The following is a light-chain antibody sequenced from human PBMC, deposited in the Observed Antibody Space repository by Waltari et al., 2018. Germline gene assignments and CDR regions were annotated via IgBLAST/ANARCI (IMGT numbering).Light chain of an antibody. J-gene: IGLJ3*02. CDR2: DVT. V-gene: IGLV2-14*03. CDR1: SSDVGGYNY. Sequence: QSALTQPASVSGSPGQSITISCSGTSSDVGGYNYVSWYQQHPNKAPKVIIFDVTNRPSGVSNRFSGSKSGNTATLTISGLQTEDEADYFCASYTSSSTWVFGGGTKVTVL. CDR3: ASYTSSSTWV.